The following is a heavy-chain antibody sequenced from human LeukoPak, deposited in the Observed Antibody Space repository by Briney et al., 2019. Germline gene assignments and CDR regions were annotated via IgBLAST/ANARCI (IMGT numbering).Heavy chain of an antibody. CDR3: RHWRNTGISNDVSDM. D-gene: IGHD1-14*01. CDR2: IYHSGST. CDR1: GGSISSSNW. V-gene: IGHV4-4*02. J-gene: IGHJ3*02. Sequence: PSETLSLTCAVSGGSISSSNWWSWVRQPPGKGLEWIGEIYHSGSTNYNPSLKSRVTISVDTSKNQFSLKLSSVAAADTAVYYCRHWRNTGISNDVSDMWGQGTMVTVSS.